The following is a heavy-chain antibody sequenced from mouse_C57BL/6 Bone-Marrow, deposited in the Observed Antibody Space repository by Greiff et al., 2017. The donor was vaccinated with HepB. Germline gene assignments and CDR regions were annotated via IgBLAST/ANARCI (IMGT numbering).Heavy chain of an antibody. CDR1: GYTFTSYW. V-gene: IGHV1-55*01. J-gene: IGHJ4*01. CDR3: ARRGGLLRAMDY. D-gene: IGHD1-1*01. CDR2: IYPGSGST. Sequence: QVQLQQPGAELVKPGASVKMSCKASGYTFTSYWITWVKQRPGQGLEWIGDIYPGSGSTKYNEKFKSKATLTVDTSSSTAYMQLSSLTSEDSAVYYCARRGGLLRAMDYWGQGTSVTVSS.